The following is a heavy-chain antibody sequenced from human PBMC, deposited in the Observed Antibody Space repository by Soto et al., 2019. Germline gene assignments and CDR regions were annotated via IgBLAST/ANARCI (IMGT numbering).Heavy chain of an antibody. Sequence: ASVKVSCKASGYTFTSYGISWVRQAPGQGLEWMGWISAYNGNTNYAQKLQGRVTMTTDTSTSTAYMELRSLRSDDTAVYYCARFQATSYLAAFDIWGPGTTLTVSS. CDR1: GYTFTSYG. CDR3: ARFQATSYLAAFDI. CDR2: ISAYNGNT. J-gene: IGHJ3*02. D-gene: IGHD1-26*01. V-gene: IGHV1-18*01.